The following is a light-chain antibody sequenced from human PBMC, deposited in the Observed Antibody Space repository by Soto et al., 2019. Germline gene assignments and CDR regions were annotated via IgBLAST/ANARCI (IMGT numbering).Light chain of an antibody. CDR1: SSNIGNNF. Sequence: QSVLTQPPSVSAAPGQKVTISCSGTSSNIGNNFVSWYQHLTGTAPKLLIYDNNKRPSGIPDRFSGSKPGTSATLGITGLKTGDEADYYCGTRDSRLSGYVFGTGTEV. CDR2: DNN. V-gene: IGLV1-51*01. CDR3: GTRDSRLSGYV. J-gene: IGLJ1*01.